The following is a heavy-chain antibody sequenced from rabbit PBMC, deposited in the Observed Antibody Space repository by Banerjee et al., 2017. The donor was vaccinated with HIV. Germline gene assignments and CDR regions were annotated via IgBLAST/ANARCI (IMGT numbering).Heavy chain of an antibody. CDR2: IDAGSTGNT. D-gene: IGHD4-2*01. J-gene: IGHJ4*01. Sequence: QSLEESGGDLVKPGASLTLTCTASGFSFSSSYWICWVRQAPGKGPEWIACIDAGSTGNTYYATWAKGRFTISKTSSTTVTLQMTSLTAADTATYFCARDAGYAGSNLWGPGTLVTVS. V-gene: IGHV1S40*01. CDR3: ARDAGYAGSNL. CDR1: GFSFSSSYW.